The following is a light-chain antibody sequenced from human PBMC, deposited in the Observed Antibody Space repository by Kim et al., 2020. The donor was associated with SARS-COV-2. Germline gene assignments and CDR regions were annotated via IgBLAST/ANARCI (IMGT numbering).Light chain of an antibody. CDR1: NIGSEN. CDR2: YDS. CDR3: QVWDSSGDHFYV. Sequence: SYERTQPPSVSVAPGKTARISCGGNNIGSENVQWYQQKPGQAPVLVIYYDSDRPSGIPERFSGSKSENTATLTISGVEAGDEADYYCQVWDSSGDHFYVF. J-gene: IGLJ1*01. V-gene: IGLV3-21*04.